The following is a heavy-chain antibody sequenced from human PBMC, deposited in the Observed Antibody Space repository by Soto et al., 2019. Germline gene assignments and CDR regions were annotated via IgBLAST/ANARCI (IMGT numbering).Heavy chain of an antibody. D-gene: IGHD3-16*01. CDR1: GGFLSESY. J-gene: IGHJ5*02. CDR3: VRIRYQLPSSVLWLDP. V-gene: IGHV4-34*01. CDR2: INHVGGT. Sequence: SETLSLTCAVYGGFLSESYWTWIRQPPGKGLEWIGEINHVGGTNYNPSLKSRVTVSVDTSQNQFSLRLISVTAADTAMYFCVRIRYQLPSSVLWLDPWGQGTPVTV.